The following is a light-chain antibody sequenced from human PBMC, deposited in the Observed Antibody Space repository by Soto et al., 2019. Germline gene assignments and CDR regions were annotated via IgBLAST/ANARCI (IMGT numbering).Light chain of an antibody. CDR1: QSVSSY. Sequence: EIVLTQSPATLSVSPGERATLSCRASQSVSSYLAWYQQKPGQAPRLLIYGASTRATGIPARFSGSGSGTDSTTTISMLDHEDSAVYYRQQSNNWPWTFGQGTKVDIK. CDR2: GAS. J-gene: IGKJ1*01. CDR3: QQSNNWPWT. V-gene: IGKV3-11*01.